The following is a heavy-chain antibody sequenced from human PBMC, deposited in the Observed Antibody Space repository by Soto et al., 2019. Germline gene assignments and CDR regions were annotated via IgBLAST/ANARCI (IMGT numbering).Heavy chain of an antibody. CDR2: IVVGSGNT. CDR1: GFTFTSSA. Sequence: SVKVSCKASGFTFTSSAVQWVRQARGQRLEWIGWIVVGSGNTNYTQKFQERVTITRDMSTSTAYMELSSLRSEDTAVYYCAAERGYYDFWSGYYTGGLVDYWGQGTLVTVSS. D-gene: IGHD3-3*01. J-gene: IGHJ4*02. V-gene: IGHV1-58*01. CDR3: AAERGYYDFWSGYYTGGLVDY.